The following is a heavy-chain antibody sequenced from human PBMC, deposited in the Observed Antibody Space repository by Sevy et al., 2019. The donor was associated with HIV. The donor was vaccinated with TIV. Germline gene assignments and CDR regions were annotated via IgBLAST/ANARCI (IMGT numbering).Heavy chain of an antibody. V-gene: IGHV3-7*01. CDR2: INQDGGEK. CDR3: EREKITGAQPAYFDY. CDR1: GFTFSNYW. Sequence: GGSLRLSCAVSGFTFSNYWMSWVRQAPGKGLECVANINQDGGEKYYLDSVKGRFFVSRDNAKNSLYLQMDSLRAEDTAVYYCEREKITGAQPAYFDYWGQGTLVTVSS. D-gene: IGHD1-20*01. J-gene: IGHJ4*02.